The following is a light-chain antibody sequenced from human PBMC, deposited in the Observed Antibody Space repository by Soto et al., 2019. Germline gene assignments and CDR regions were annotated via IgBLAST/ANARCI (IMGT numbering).Light chain of an antibody. J-gene: IGLJ2*01. CDR3: AAWDDSLYGVV. CDR1: SSNIGRHY. V-gene: IGLV1-44*01. Sequence: QSVLTQPPSASGTPGQRVSISCSGSSSNIGRHYVYWYQQLPRTAPKLLIYRSTQRPSGVPDRFSGSKSGTSASLAISGLQSEDEADYYCAAWDDSLYGVVFGGGTKLTVL. CDR2: RST.